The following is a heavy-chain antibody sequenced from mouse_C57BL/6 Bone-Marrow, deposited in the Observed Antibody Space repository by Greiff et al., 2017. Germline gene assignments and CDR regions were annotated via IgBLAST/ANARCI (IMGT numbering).Heavy chain of an antibody. CDR1: GFTFSDYG. CDR2: ISNLAYSI. Sequence: EVKLMESGGGLVQPGGSLKLSCAASGFTFSDYGMAWVRQAPRKGPEWVAFISNLAYSIYYADTVTGRFTISRANAKNTLYLEMSSLRSEDTAMYYCARAFFDYAMDYWGQGTSVPVSS. V-gene: IGHV5-15*01. CDR3: ARAFFDYAMDY. J-gene: IGHJ4*01.